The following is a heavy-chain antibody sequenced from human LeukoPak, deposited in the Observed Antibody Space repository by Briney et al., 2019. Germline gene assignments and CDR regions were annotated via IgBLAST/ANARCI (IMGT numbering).Heavy chain of an antibody. CDR2: ISGSGDST. CDR1: GLTFSTYA. D-gene: IGHD7-27*01. CDR3: AKGDWGDY. V-gene: IGHV3-23*01. Sequence: PGGSLRLSCAASGLTFSTYAMNWVRQAPGKGLEWVSGISGSGDSTYYADSVKGRFTISKDNSKNTLYLQMNSLRADDTAVYYCAKGDWGDYWGQGTLVTVSS. J-gene: IGHJ4*02.